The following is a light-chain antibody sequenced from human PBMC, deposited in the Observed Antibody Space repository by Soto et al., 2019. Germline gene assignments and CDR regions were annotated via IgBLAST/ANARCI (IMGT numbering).Light chain of an antibody. CDR1: SGHSSYI. CDR3: ETWDSNTKV. Sequence: QPVLTQSSSASASLGSSVKLTCTLSSGHSSYIIAWHQQQPGKAPRYLMKLEGSGSYNKGSGVPDRFSGSSSGADRYLTISTLPSEDEADYYCETWDSNTKVFGGGTQLTVL. CDR2: LEGSGSY. J-gene: IGLJ3*02. V-gene: IGLV4-60*03.